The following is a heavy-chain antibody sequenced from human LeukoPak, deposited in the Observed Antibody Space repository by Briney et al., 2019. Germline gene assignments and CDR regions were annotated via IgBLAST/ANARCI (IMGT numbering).Heavy chain of an antibody. J-gene: IGHJ4*02. CDR2: ISGSGDSK. CDR1: GFTFSRHA. Sequence: PGGSLRLSCTASGFTFSRHAMSWVRQAPGKGLDWFSAISGSGDSKYHADPVKGRFNIYRDNSKNTLYLQMNSLRAEDTAVYYCAKGRYCSSTGCHYFFDNWGQGTLVTVSS. V-gene: IGHV3-23*01. D-gene: IGHD2-2*01. CDR3: AKGRYCSSTGCHYFFDN.